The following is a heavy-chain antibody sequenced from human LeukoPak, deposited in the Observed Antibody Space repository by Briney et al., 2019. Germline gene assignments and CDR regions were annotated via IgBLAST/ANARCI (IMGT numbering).Heavy chain of an antibody. Sequence: GGSLRLSCAASGFTFSSYSMNWARQAPGKGLEWISSISSSSSYIYYADSVKGRFTISRDNAKNSLYLQMNSLRAEDTAVYYCASLPWYSSSWYDAYYYGMDVWGQGTTVTVSS. D-gene: IGHD6-13*01. CDR2: ISSSSSYI. J-gene: IGHJ6*02. CDR3: ASLPWYSSSWYDAYYYGMDV. CDR1: GFTFSSYS. V-gene: IGHV3-21*01.